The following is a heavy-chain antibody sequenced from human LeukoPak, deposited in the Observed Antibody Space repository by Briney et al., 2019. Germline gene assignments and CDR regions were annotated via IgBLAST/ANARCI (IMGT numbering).Heavy chain of an antibody. D-gene: IGHD1-26*01. CDR1: GFTFSDYV. V-gene: IGHV3-11*01. CDR2: ISASANTI. Sequence: GGSLRLSCVGSGFTFSDYVMGWIRQAPGKGLEWISYISASANTIYYADSVKGRFTISRDNAKNSLYVQLTSLSAEDTAVYFCAENPWGPTQSLELWGRGTLV. J-gene: IGHJ2*01. CDR3: AENPWGPTQSLEL.